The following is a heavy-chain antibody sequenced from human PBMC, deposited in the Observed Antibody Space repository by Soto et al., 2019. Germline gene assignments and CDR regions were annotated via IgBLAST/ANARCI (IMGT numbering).Heavy chain of an antibody. CDR3: ARVVRLMLYSDY. Sequence: GGSLRLSCAASGFTFSDYYMSWIRQAPGKGLEWVSYIGPSSSYTNYADSVKGRFTISRDNTKNSLYLQMNSLRAEDTAVYYCARVVRLMLYSDYWGQGTLVTVSS. CDR1: GFTFSDYY. D-gene: IGHD2-8*01. V-gene: IGHV3-11*06. J-gene: IGHJ4*02. CDR2: IGPSSSYT.